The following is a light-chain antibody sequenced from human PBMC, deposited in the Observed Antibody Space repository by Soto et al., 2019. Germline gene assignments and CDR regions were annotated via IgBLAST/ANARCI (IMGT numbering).Light chain of an antibody. CDR1: QGISSA. CDR2: DAS. J-gene: IGKJ5*01. CDR3: QQNYSPPPIT. V-gene: IGKV1-13*02. Sequence: AIQLTQTPSSLSASVGDRVTITCRASQGISSALAWYQQKPGKAPKLLIYDASSLESGVPSRFSGSGSGTDFTLTISSLQPEDFATYYCQQNYSPPPITFGQGTLLEIK.